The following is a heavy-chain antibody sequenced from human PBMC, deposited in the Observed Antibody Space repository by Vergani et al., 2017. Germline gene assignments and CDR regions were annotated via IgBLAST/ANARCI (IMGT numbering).Heavy chain of an antibody. J-gene: IGHJ3*02. V-gene: IGHV4-39*01. CDR3: AIHFRQLSRNDVFDI. Sequence: QLQLQESGPRLVKPSETLSLTCSLSGMSISNNNYYWGWVRQPPGKGLEWIGSIYDSRNNNYSPSLKSRVSISVDTSKNQFSLNLTSVTAADTAVYYCAIHFRQLSRNDVFDIWGHGTLVTVSS. CDR1: GMSISNNNYY. D-gene: IGHD6-6*01. CDR2: IYDSRNN.